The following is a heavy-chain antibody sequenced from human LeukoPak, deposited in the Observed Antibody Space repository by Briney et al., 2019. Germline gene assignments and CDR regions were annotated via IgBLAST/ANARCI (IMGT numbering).Heavy chain of an antibody. D-gene: IGHD6-6*01. CDR2: ISSSSSYI. Sequence: GGSLRLSCSTSGFTLSSSEMNWVLQAPGKGLEWVSSISSSSSYIYYADSVKGRFTISRDNAKNSLYLQMNSLRAEDTAVYYCKLHHDAFDIWGQGTMVTVSS. J-gene: IGHJ3*02. V-gene: IGHV3-21*01. CDR3: KLHHDAFDI. CDR1: GFTLSSSE.